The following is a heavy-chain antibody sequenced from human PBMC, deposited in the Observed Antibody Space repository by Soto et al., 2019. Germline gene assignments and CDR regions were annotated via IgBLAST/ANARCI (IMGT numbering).Heavy chain of an antibody. CDR3: ARHGGYYFDY. Sequence: PSETLSLTCAVYSGSFSGYYWSWFRQPPGKGLEWIGELYQGLSIVYNPYLESRVTISGDSSKNHFSLKLRSLTAADTAVYYCARHGGYYFDYWGQGTLVTVSS. D-gene: IGHD3-16*01. J-gene: IGHJ4*02. CDR1: SGSFSGYY. CDR2: LYQGLSI. V-gene: IGHV4-34*01.